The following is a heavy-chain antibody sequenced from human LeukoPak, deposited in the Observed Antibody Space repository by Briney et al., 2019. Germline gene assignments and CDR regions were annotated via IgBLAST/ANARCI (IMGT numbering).Heavy chain of an antibody. CDR1: GYTFTSYG. CDR3: ARDRKPRTYYYDSSGYLVY. J-gene: IGHJ4*02. Sequence: ASVKVSCKASGYTFTSYGISWVRQAPGQGLEWMGWISAYNGNTNYAQKLQGRVTMTTDTSTSTAYMELRSLRSDDTAVYYCARDRKPRTYYYDSSGYLVYWGQGTLVTVSS. D-gene: IGHD3-22*01. V-gene: IGHV1-18*01. CDR2: ISAYNGNT.